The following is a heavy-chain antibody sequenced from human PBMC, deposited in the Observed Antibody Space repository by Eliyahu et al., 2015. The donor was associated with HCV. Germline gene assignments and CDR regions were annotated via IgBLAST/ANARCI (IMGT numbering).Heavy chain of an antibody. CDR1: GYTFSDNY. CDR2: VNPNSGDR. Sequence: QVQLVQSGAEVKKPGASVKVSCRASGYTFSDNYLHWVRQAPGQRLEWMGWVNPNSGDRSYAQKFQDRVTMTRDTSISTAYMELSSLRSDDTAIYYCVRVWRTQIEGWFDTWGQGTLVTVSS. V-gene: IGHV1-2*02. CDR3: VRVWRTQIEGWFDT. D-gene: IGHD3-22*01. J-gene: IGHJ5*02.